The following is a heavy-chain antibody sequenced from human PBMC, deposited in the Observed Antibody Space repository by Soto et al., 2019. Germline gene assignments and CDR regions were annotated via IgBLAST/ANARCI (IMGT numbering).Heavy chain of an antibody. Sequence: PVKVSWKGSGGTISSYTSSWVRQNNGQGLEWMGRINPNRGITNYAQKFQGRVTMTTDTSTSTAYMELGRLRSDDTAVYYCARAVRIDYYYYMDVWGKGTTVTVSS. CDR2: INPNRGIT. D-gene: IGHD1-26*01. J-gene: IGHJ6*03. CDR3: ARAVRIDYYYYMDV. V-gene: IGHV1-69*02. CDR1: GGTISSYT.